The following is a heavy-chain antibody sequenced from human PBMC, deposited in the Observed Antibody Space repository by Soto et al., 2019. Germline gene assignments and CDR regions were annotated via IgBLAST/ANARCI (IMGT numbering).Heavy chain of an antibody. D-gene: IGHD5-12*01. J-gene: IGHJ6*02. Sequence: PGGSLRLSCAASGFTFSSYGMHWVRQAPGKGLEWVAVISYDGSNKYYADSVEGRFTISRDNSKNTLYLQMNSLRAEDTAVYYCAKDLRVGIVATSVFAGYGMDVWGQGTMVTVSS. CDR1: GFTFSSYG. V-gene: IGHV3-30*18. CDR3: AKDLRVGIVATSVFAGYGMDV. CDR2: ISYDGSNK.